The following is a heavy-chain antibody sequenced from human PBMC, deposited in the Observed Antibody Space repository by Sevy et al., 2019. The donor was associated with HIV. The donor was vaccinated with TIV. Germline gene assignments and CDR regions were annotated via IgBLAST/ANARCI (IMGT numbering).Heavy chain of an antibody. Sequence: GGSLRLSCAASGFTFSSYWMSWVRQAPGKGLEWVANIKQDGSEKYYVDSVKGRFTISRDNAKNPLYLQMNSLRAEDTAVYYCARDVKTVGYYYYMDVWGKGTTVTVSS. CDR1: GFTFSSYW. D-gene: IGHD4-17*01. CDR2: IKQDGSEK. V-gene: IGHV3-7*01. CDR3: ARDVKTVGYYYYMDV. J-gene: IGHJ6*03.